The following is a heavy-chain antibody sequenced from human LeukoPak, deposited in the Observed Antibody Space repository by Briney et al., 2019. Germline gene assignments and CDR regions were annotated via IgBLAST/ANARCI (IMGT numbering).Heavy chain of an antibody. J-gene: IGHJ5*02. CDR3: ARGGAYGWFDP. CDR2: IYYSGST. V-gene: IGHV4-31*03. D-gene: IGHD2-21*01. Sequence: ASETLSLTCTVSGGSISSSSYYWGWIRQHPGKGLEWIGYIYYSGSTYYNPSLKSRVTISVDTSKNQFSLKLSSVTAADTAVYYCARGGAYGWFDPWGQGTLVTVSS. CDR1: GGSISSSSYY.